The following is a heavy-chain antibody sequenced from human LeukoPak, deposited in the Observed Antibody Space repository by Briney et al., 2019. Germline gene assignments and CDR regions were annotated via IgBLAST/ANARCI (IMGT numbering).Heavy chain of an antibody. J-gene: IGHJ4*02. CDR3: AKDPTLYDFWTSDY. Sequence: GGSLRLSCAASGFTFSSYAMRWVRQAPGKGLEWVSAISGSGGSTYYADSVKGRFTISRDNSKHTLYLQMNSLRAEDTAVYYCAKDPTLYDFWTSDYWGQGTLVTVSS. CDR2: ISGSGGST. D-gene: IGHD3-3*01. CDR1: GFTFSSYA. V-gene: IGHV3-23*01.